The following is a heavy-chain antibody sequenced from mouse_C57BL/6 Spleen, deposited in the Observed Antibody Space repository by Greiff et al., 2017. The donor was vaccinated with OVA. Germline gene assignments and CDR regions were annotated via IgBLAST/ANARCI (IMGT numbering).Heavy chain of an antibody. CDR1: GFTFSSYT. D-gene: IGHD1-1*02. V-gene: IGHV5-9*01. J-gene: IGHJ4*01. CDR3: ARQRWSYAMDY. CDR2: ISGGGGNT. Sequence: EVMLVESGGGLVKPGGSLKLSCAASGFTFSSYTMSWVRQTPEKRLEWVATISGGGGNTYYPDSVKGRFTISRDNAKNTLYLQMSSLRSEDTALYYCARQRWSYAMDYWGQGTSVTVSS.